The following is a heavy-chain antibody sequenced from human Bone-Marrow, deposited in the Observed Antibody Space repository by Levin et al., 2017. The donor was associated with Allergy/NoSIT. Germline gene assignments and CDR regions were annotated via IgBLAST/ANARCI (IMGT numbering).Heavy chain of an antibody. J-gene: IGHJ4*02. CDR1: GFTFSSYA. V-gene: IGHV3-30-3*01. Sequence: GESLKISCAASGFTFSSYAMHWVRQAPGKGLEWVAVISYDGSNKYYADSVKGRFTISRDNSKNTLYLQMNSLRAEDTAVYYCARGVGWVVAATQFDYWGQGTLVTVSS. D-gene: IGHD2-15*01. CDR2: ISYDGSNK. CDR3: ARGVGWVVAATQFDY.